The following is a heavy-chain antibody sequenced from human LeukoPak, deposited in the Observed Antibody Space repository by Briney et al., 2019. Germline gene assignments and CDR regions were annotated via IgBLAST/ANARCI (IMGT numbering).Heavy chain of an antibody. D-gene: IGHD3-22*01. CDR1: GGSITNYY. Sequence: PSETLSLTCTVSGGSITNYYWNWIRQPAGKGLEWIGHIYISGSTNYNPSLKSRVTMSVDTSKNQFSLKVNSVTAADTAVYYCARRNYDSTGYYYMGDTLDIWGQGTMVTVPS. CDR3: ARRNYDSTGYYYMGDTLDI. V-gene: IGHV4-4*07. J-gene: IGHJ3*02. CDR2: IYISGST.